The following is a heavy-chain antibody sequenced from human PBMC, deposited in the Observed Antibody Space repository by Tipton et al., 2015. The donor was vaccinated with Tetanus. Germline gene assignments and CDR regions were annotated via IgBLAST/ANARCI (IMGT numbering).Heavy chain of an antibody. V-gene: IGHV4-39*07. J-gene: IGHJ5*02. CDR3: ARDRGGGRVVRLNWFDP. Sequence: TLSLTCIVSGGSLRSSDYYGAWVRQSPVKGLEWIGSVSYSGRTYYNPSLKSRGTISVDTSKNQFSLNMTSVTAADTAVYYCARDRGGGRVVRLNWFDPWGQGTLVTVSS. CDR1: GGSLRSSDYY. D-gene: IGHD6-6*01. CDR2: VSYSGRT.